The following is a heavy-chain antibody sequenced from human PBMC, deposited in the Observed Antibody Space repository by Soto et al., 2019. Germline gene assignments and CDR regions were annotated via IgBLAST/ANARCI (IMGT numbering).Heavy chain of an antibody. D-gene: IGHD2-15*01. CDR1: GYTFTSYY. V-gene: IGHV1-46*01. J-gene: IGHJ3*02. CDR3: ASRAYCSGGSCYLAHAFDS. CDR2: INPSGGST. Sequence: QVQLVQSGAAVKKPGASVKVSCKASGYTFTSYYMHWVRQAPGQGLEWMGIINPSGGSTSYAQKFQGRVTMTRDTSTSTVYMERSSLRSEDTAVYYCASRAYCSGGSCYLAHAFDSWGQGTMVTVSS.